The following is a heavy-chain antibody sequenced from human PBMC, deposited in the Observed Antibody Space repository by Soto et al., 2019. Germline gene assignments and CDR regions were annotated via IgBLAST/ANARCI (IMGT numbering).Heavy chain of an antibody. D-gene: IGHD3-22*01. CDR2: INPSGGST. CDR1: GYAFTSYY. CDR3: ARDAVVITGWFDP. J-gene: IGHJ5*02. Sequence: ASVRVSCKASGYAFTSYYMHWVRQAPGQGLEWMGIINPSGGSTSYAQKFQGRVTMTRDTSTSTVYMELSSLRSEDTAVYYCARDAVVITGWFDPWGQGTLVTVSS. V-gene: IGHV1-46*01.